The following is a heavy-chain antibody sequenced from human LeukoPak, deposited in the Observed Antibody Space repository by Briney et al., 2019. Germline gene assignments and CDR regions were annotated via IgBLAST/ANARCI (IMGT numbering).Heavy chain of an antibody. Sequence: SVKVSCKASGGTFSSYAISWVRQAPAQGLEWMGGIIPIFGTANYAQKFQGRVTITADESTSTAYMELSSLRSEDTAVYYCARGFSRRWDFWSGYYLDDWGQRTLVTVSS. V-gene: IGHV1-69*01. CDR3: ARGFSRRWDFWSGYYLDD. D-gene: IGHD3-3*01. CDR2: IIPIFGTA. J-gene: IGHJ4*02. CDR1: GGTFSSYA.